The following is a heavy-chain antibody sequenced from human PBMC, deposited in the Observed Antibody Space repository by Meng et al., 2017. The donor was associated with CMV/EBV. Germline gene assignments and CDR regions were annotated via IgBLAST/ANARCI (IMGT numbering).Heavy chain of an antibody. CDR2: ISYDGSNK. CDR3: ARMASGCQLRFCGMDV. Sequence: GESLKISCAASGFTFSSYAMHWVRQAPGKGLEWVAVISYDGSNKYYADSVKGRFTISRDNAKKSLYLQMNSLRAEDTAVYYCARMASGCQLRFCGMDVWGQGTTVTVSS. V-gene: IGHV3-30-3*01. D-gene: IGHD2-2*01. J-gene: IGHJ6*02. CDR1: GFTFSSYA.